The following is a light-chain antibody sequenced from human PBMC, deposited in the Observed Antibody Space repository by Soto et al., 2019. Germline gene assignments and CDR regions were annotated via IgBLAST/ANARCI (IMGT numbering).Light chain of an antibody. CDR1: SSDVGGYNY. J-gene: IGLJ1*01. CDR2: EVS. V-gene: IGLV2-8*01. Sequence: QSALTQPPSSSGSPGQSVTISCTGTSSDVGGYNYVSWYQQHPGKAPKLMIYEVSKRPSGVPDRFSGSKSGNTASLTVSGLQAEDEADSYCSSYAGSNNSLYVFGTGTKVTVL. CDR3: SSYAGSNNSLYV.